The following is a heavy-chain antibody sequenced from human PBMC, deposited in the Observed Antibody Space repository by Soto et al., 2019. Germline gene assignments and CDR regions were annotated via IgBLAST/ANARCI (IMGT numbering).Heavy chain of an antibody. Sequence: GVSLRLSCAASGFTFSSYTMNWVRQAPGKGLEWVSSISSSYSYIYYADSVKGRFTISRDNAKNSLYLQMNSLRADDTAVYYCTREYPVIDYWGQGTLVTVSS. J-gene: IGHJ4*02. D-gene: IGHD4-4*01. V-gene: IGHV3-21*01. CDR3: TREYPVIDY. CDR1: GFTFSSYT. CDR2: ISSSYSYI.